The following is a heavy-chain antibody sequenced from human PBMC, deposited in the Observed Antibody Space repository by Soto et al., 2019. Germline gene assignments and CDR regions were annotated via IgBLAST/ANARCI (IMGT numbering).Heavy chain of an antibody. CDR2: IKWDASEK. V-gene: IGHV3-7*01. CDR1: GFTFGSYW. Sequence: GGSLRLSCAASGFTFGSYWMSWVRQAPGKGLEWLATIKWDASEKKYVDSVKGRFTMSRDNAKNSLYLQMDSLRAEDTAVYYCANPPYYYYGMDVWGQGTTVTVSS. J-gene: IGHJ6*02. CDR3: ANPPYYYYGMDV.